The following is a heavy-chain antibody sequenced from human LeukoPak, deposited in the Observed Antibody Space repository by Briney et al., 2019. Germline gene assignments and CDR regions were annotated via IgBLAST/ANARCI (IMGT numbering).Heavy chain of an antibody. CDR2: ISSTSSTI. V-gene: IGHV3-48*01. CDR3: ASGVNYFDY. J-gene: IGHJ4*02. D-gene: IGHD3-3*01. Sequence: GGSLRLSCAASGFTLSTYSMNWVRQAPGKGLEWLSYISSTSSTIYYADSVKGRFTISRDTAKNSLYLQMNSLRAEDTAVYYCASGVNYFDYWGQGTLVTVSS. CDR1: GFTLSTYS.